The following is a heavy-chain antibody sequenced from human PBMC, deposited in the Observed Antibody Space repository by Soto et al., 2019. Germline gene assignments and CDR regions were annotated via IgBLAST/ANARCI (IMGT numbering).Heavy chain of an antibody. CDR2: IWDDGSNK. Sequence: VQLVESGGGVVQPGRSLRLSCAASGFIFSSYGMHWVRQAPGKGLEWVAVIWDDGSNKYYADSVKGRFTISRDNSNNTLYLQMNSLRAEDTAVYYCARDGGRVWAAFDIWGQGTMVTVSS. J-gene: IGHJ3*02. D-gene: IGHD3-16*01. CDR3: ARDGGRVWAAFDI. CDR1: GFIFSSYG. V-gene: IGHV3-33*01.